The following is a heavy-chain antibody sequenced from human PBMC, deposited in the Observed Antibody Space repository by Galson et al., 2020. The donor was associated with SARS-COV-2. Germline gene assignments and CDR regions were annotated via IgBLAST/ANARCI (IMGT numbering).Heavy chain of an antibody. Sequence: GESPKISCAASGFTFSSYGMHWVRQAPGKGLEWVAVISYDGSNKYYADSVKGRFTISRDNSKNTLYLQMNSLRAEDTAVYYCARDASGWYLDYWGQGTLVTVAS. J-gene: IGHJ4*02. V-gene: IGHV3-30*03. CDR2: ISYDGSNK. CDR3: ARDASGWYLDY. CDR1: GFTFSSYG. D-gene: IGHD6-19*01.